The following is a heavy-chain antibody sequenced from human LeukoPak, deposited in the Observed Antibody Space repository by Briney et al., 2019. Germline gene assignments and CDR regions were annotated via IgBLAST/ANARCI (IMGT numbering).Heavy chain of an antibody. V-gene: IGHV3-23*01. D-gene: IGHD3-22*01. CDR3: AKDWDDSSGYYHDAFDI. Sequence: PGGSLRLSCAASGFTFSSYAMSWVRQAPGKGLEWVSAISGSGGSTYCADSAKGRFTISRDNSKNTLYLQMNSLRAEDTAVYYCAKDWDDSSGYYHDAFDIWGQGTMVTVSS. CDR2: ISGSGGST. CDR1: GFTFSSYA. J-gene: IGHJ3*02.